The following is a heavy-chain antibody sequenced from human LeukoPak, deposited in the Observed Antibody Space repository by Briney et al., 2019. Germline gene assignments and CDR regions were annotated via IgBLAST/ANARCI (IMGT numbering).Heavy chain of an antibody. CDR2: ISHSGNT. D-gene: IGHD4-23*01. V-gene: IGHV4-34*01. CDR1: GESFSGYY. Sequence: SETLSLTCAVYGESFSGYYWSWIRQSPGKGLEWIGEISHSGNTDYNPSLKSRVTISLDTSKNQFSLRLSSVTAADTAVYYCAREDYGGNSAFDYWGQGTLVTVSS. CDR3: AREDYGGNSAFDY. J-gene: IGHJ4*02.